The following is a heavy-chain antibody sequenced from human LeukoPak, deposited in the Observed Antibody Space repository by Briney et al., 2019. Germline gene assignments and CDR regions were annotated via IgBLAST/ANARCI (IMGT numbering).Heavy chain of an antibody. CDR2: IYYSGST. V-gene: IGHV4-39*01. CDR1: GGSISSSSYY. CDR3: GRSGSYYSTHAFDI. J-gene: IGHJ3*02. D-gene: IGHD3-10*01. Sequence: SETLSLTCTVSGGSISSSSYYWGWIRQPPGKGLEWIGSIYYSGSTYYNPSLKSRVTISVDTSKNQFSLKLSSVTAADTAVYYCGRSGSYYSTHAFDIWGQGTMVTVSS.